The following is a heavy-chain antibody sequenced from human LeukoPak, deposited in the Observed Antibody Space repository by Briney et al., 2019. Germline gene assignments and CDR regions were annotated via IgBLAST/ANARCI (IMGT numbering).Heavy chain of an antibody. V-gene: IGHV4-59*08. Sequence: SETLSLTCTVSGGSISSYYWSWIRQPPGKGLEWIGYIYYSGSTNYNPSLKSRVTISVDTSKNQFSLKLSSVTAADTAVYYCARRVRYYYYYYMDVWGKGTTVTVSS. CDR3: ARRVRYYYYYYMDV. CDR2: IYYSGST. CDR1: GGSISSYY. J-gene: IGHJ6*03.